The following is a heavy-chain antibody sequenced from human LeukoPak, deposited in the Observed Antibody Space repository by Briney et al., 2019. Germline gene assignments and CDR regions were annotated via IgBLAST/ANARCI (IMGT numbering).Heavy chain of an antibody. D-gene: IGHD2-15*01. V-gene: IGHV1-2*02. J-gene: IGHJ4*02. Sequence: VASVKVSCKASGYTFTGYYMHWVRQAPGQGLEWMGWINPNSGDTDYAQKFQGRVTMTRDTSISTAYMELSRLRSDDTAVYYCARGGALSGGSWHFDYWGQGTLVTVSS. CDR1: GYTFTGYY. CDR2: INPNSGDT. CDR3: ARGGALSGGSWHFDY.